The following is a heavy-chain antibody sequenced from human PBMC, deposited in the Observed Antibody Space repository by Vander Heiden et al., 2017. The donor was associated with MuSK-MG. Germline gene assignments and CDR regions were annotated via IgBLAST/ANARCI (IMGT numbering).Heavy chain of an antibody. CDR1: GYTFTSYG. V-gene: IGHV1-18*01. J-gene: IGHJ6*03. D-gene: IGHD3-3*01. Sequence: QVQLVQSGAEVKKPGASVKVSCKASGYTFTSYGISWVGQAPGQGLEWMGWISAYNGNTNYAQKLQGRVTMTTDTSTSTAYMELRSLRSDDTAVYYCARVLYYDFWSGYYAYYYYRDVWGKGTTVTVSS. CDR2: ISAYNGNT. CDR3: ARVLYYDFWSGYYAYYYYRDV.